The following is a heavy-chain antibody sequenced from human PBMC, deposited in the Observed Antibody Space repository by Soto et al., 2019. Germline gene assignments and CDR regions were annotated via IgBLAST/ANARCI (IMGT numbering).Heavy chain of an antibody. V-gene: IGHV4-39*01. Sequence: QLQMQESGPGLVKPSETLSLTCSVSGGSVSDSSYYWAWVRQTPGRGLEWIGSLYFTGSTYYTSSLKSRVTISIDTSKNQFSLRLNSVTVADTAVYFCGSLDGLRYAYYFDNWGQGALVTVSA. J-gene: IGHJ4*02. CDR1: GGSVSDSSYY. CDR2: LYFTGST. D-gene: IGHD3-9*01. CDR3: GSLDGLRYAYYFDN.